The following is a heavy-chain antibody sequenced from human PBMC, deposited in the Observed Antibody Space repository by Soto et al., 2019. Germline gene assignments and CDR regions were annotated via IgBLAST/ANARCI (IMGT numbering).Heavy chain of an antibody. J-gene: IGHJ5*02. D-gene: IGHD5-12*01. CDR1: GVSITSYH. CDR2: ISHSGST. Sequence: SETLSLTCTVSGVSITSYHWSWIQQPPGKGLEWIGYISHSGSTKYNPSLKSRVTISLDTSKNQFSLKLTSVTAADTAVFYCARLRDGYNLNWFGPWGQGTLVTVSS. CDR3: ARLRDGYNLNWFGP. V-gene: IGHV4-59*01.